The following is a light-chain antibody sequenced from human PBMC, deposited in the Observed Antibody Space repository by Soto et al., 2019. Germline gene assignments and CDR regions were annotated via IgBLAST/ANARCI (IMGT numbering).Light chain of an antibody. CDR3: SSYKSSRNDLV. V-gene: IGLV2-14*03. CDR1: SSDIGTYSY. CDR2: DVS. Sequence: QSALTQPASVSGSPGQSITLSCTGTSSDIGTYSYVSWYQQHPAKPPKLMIYDVSHRPSGVSNRFSGSKSGSSASLTISGLQAEDEADYYCSSYKSSRNDLVFGGGTKVTVL. J-gene: IGLJ2*01.